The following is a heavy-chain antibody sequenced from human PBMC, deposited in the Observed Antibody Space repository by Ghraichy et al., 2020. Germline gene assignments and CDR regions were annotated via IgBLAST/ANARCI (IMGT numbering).Heavy chain of an antibody. D-gene: IGHD1-7*01. Sequence: SETLSLTCTVSGGSISSSSYYWGWIRQPPGKGLEWIGSIYYSGSTYYNPSLKSRVTISVDTSKNQFSLQLSSVTAADTAVYYCARLTGTTIDYWGQGTLVTVSS. CDR2: IYYSGST. CDR3: ARLTGTTIDY. V-gene: IGHV4-39*01. CDR1: GGSISSSSYY. J-gene: IGHJ4*02.